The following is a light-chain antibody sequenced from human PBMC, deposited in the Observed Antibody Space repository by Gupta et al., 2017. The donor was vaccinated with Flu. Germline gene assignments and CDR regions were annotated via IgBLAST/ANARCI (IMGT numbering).Light chain of an antibody. V-gene: IGLV2-14*01. J-gene: IGLJ3*02. Sequence: QSALTQPASVSGSPGQSITISCTGTSSDIGAYNFVSLYQQYPGKAPKLMIYEVSIRPSGVSNRFSASKSGKTASPTISALQAEDDADYYYSSHTTSSTRVFGGGTKFTVL. CDR3: SSHTTSSTRV. CDR2: EVS. CDR1: SSDIGAYNF.